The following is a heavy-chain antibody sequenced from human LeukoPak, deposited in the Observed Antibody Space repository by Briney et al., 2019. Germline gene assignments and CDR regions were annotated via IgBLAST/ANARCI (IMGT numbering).Heavy chain of an antibody. CDR2: INHSGST. CDR3: ARGRSGNTPMEP. CDR1: GGSFSGYH. Sequence: SETLSLTCAAYGGSFSGYHWSWIRQPPGKGLEWIGEINHSGSTNYNPSLKSRVTISVDTSKNQFSLKLSSVTAADTAVYYCARGRSGNTPMEPWDQGTLVTVSS. V-gene: IGHV4-34*01. J-gene: IGHJ5*02. D-gene: IGHD5-18*01.